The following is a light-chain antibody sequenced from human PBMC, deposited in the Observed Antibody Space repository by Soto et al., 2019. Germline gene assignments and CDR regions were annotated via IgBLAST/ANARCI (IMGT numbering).Light chain of an antibody. CDR2: EVS. CDR1: SSDVVGNNY. J-gene: IGLJ3*02. V-gene: IGLV2-14*01. CDR3: TSYTTSTTWV. Sequence: QSALTQPASVSGSPGQSITISCTGTSSDVVGNNYVSWYQQHPGRAPKLMLYEVSNRPSGVSNRFSGSKSGYTASLTISGLQAEDEADYYCTSYTTSTTWVFGGGTKLTVL.